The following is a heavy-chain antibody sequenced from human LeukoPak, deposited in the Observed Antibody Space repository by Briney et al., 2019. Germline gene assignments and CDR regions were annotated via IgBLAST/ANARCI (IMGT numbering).Heavy chain of an antibody. CDR2: INGSGGST. D-gene: IGHD3-10*01. Sequence: GGSLRLSCAASGFTFSSYAMSWVRQAPGKGLEWVSDINGSGGSTYYADSVKGRFTISRDNSKNTLYLQMNSLRAEDTAVYYCARVQEWSYSFDYWGQGTLVTVSS. CDR3: ARVQEWSYSFDY. V-gene: IGHV3-23*01. J-gene: IGHJ4*02. CDR1: GFTFSSYA.